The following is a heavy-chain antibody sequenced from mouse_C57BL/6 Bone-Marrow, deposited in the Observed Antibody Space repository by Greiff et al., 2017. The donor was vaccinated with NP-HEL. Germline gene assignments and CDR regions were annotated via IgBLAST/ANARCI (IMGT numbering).Heavy chain of an antibody. CDR1: GFTFSSYG. CDR2: ISSGGSYT. CDR3: ARPLYGRGSYYAMDY. D-gene: IGHD1-1*02. J-gene: IGHJ4*01. V-gene: IGHV5-6*01. Sequence: EVQLVESGGDLVKPGGSLKLSCAASGFTFSSYGMSWVRQTPDKRLEWVATISSGGSYTYYPDSVKGRFTISRDNAKNTLYLQMSSLKSEDTAMYYCARPLYGRGSYYAMDYWGQGTSVTSPQ.